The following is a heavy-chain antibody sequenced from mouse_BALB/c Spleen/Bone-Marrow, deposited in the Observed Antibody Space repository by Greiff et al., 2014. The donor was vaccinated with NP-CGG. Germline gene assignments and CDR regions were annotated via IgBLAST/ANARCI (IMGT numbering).Heavy chain of an antibody. D-gene: IGHD2-1*01. CDR2: IDPANGIT. Sequence: EVQLQQSGAELVKPGASVKLSCTASGFNIKDTFMHWMKQRPERGLGWNGRIDPANGITKYDPKFQGKATITTDTSSNTAYLQLSSLTSEDTAVYYCASSGNYEGGAMDYWGQGTSVTVSS. V-gene: IGHV14-3*02. CDR3: ASSGNYEGGAMDY. J-gene: IGHJ4*01. CDR1: GFNIKDTF.